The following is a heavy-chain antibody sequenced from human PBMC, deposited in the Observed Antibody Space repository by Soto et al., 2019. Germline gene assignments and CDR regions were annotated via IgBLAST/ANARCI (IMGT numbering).Heavy chain of an antibody. J-gene: IGHJ4*02. V-gene: IGHV1-3*01. CDR2: INAGNGNT. D-gene: IGHD2-15*01. CDR1: GYTFTSYA. Sequence: GSVKVSFKASGYTFTSYAMHLVRQAPGQRLEWMGWINAGNGNTKYSQKFQGRVTITRDTSASTAYMELSSLRSEDTAVYYCAREDIVVVVAATLFDYWGQGTMVTVSS. CDR3: AREDIVVVVAATLFDY.